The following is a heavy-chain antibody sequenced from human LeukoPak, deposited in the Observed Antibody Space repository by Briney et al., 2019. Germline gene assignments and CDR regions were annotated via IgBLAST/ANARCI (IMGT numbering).Heavy chain of an antibody. D-gene: IGHD3-10*01. CDR3: ARERSGIIRDAFDI. CDR2: INPNSGGT. CDR1: GYTFTGYY. J-gene: IGHJ3*02. Sequence: ASVKVSCKASGYTFTGYYMHWVRQAPGQGLEWMGWINPNSGGTNYAQKFQGRVTMTRDTSISTAYMELSRLRSDDTAVYYCARERSGIIRDAFDIWGQGTMVTVSS. V-gene: IGHV1-2*02.